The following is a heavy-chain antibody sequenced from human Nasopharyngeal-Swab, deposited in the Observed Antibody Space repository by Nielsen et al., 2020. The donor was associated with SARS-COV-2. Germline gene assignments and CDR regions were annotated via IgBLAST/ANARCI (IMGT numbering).Heavy chain of an antibody. CDR2: IRSKANSYAT. J-gene: IGHJ4*02. D-gene: IGHD2-21*02. CDR3: TRHEEHCGGDCYPFDY. Sequence: GESLKISCAASGFTFNDAWMSWVRQAPGKGLEWVGRIRSKANSYATAYAASVKGRFTISRDDSKNTAYLQMNSLKTEDTAVYYCTRHEEHCGGDCYPFDYWGQGTLVTVSS. CDR1: GFTFNDAW. V-gene: IGHV3-73*01.